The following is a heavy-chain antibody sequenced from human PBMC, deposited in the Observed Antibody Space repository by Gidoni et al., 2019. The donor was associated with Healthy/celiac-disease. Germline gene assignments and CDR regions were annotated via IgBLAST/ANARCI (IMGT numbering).Heavy chain of an antibody. D-gene: IGHD5-18*01. CDR1: GSSFTSSW. V-gene: IGHV5-51*01. CDR3: ARHVGEVYGYSYAGGGMDV. CDR2: IYPGDSDT. Sequence: VQLVQSGAEVKKPGESLKLSCTGSGSSFTSSWIGWVRQMPGKGLEWMGSIYPGDSDTRYSPSFQGQVTISADKSISTAYLQWSSLKASDTAMYYCARHVGEVYGYSYAGGGMDVWGQGTTVTVSS. J-gene: IGHJ6*02.